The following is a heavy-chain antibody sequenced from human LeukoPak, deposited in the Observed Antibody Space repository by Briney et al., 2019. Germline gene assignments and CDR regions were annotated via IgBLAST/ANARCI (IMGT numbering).Heavy chain of an antibody. V-gene: IGHV3-72*01. J-gene: IGHJ5*02. CDR3: TRDRVYCSGGSCYSLGFDP. CDR1: GFTFSDHY. D-gene: IGHD2-15*01. Sequence: GGSLRLSCAASGFTFSDHYMDSGRQAPGKGLEWVGRTRNKAKGYPTEYAASVNGRFTISRDDSQNSLYLQMNSLKSEDTAVYYCTRDRVYCSGGSCYSLGFDPWGQGTLVTVSS. CDR2: TRNKAKGYPT.